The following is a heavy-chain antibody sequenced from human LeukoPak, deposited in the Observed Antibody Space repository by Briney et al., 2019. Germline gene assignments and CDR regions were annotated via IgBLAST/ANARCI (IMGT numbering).Heavy chain of an antibody. J-gene: IGHJ5*01. CDR1: GFSFGNYA. D-gene: IGHD2-21*01. CDR3: VKDPRDTYGTNWFVS. CDR2: ISGTGGAT. Sequence: GGSLRLSCVASGFSFGNYAMSWVRQAPGKGLQWVSQISGTGGATWYAGFARDRFTISRDDSKKTPYLQMSGLRVEDTAMYYCVKDPRDTYGTNWFVSWGQGTLLIVSS. V-gene: IGHV3-23*01.